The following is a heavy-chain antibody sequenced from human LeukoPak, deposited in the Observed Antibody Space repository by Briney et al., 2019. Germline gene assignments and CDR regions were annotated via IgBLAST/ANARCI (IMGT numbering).Heavy chain of an antibody. D-gene: IGHD6-6*01. CDR3: SRDLSSSSFDY. J-gene: IGHJ4*02. V-gene: IGHV3-21*01. CDR1: GFTFSNYR. CDR2: IGSAGTYI. Sequence: PGGSLRLSCAASGFTFSNYRMNWVRQAPGKGLEWVSSIGSAGTYIYYADSLKGRLTISRDNAKNSVYLQMNSLSPEDTAVYYCSRDLSSSSFDYWGQGTLVTVSS.